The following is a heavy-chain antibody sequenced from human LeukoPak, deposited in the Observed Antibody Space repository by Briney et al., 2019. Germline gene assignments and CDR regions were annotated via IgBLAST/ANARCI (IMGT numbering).Heavy chain of an antibody. D-gene: IGHD2-2*01. CDR3: ARDGVGRYCSSTSCSMDV. V-gene: IGHV3-66*01. Sequence: GGSLRLSCAASGFTVSSNYMSWVRQAPGKGLEWVSVIYSGGSTYYADSVKGRFTISRDNPKNTLYLQMNSLRAEDTAVYYCARDGVGRYCSSTSCSMDVWGQGTTVTVSS. CDR1: GFTVSSNY. CDR2: IYSGGST. J-gene: IGHJ6*02.